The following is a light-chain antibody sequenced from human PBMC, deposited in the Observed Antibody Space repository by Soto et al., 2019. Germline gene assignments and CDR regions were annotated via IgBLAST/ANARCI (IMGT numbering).Light chain of an antibody. J-gene: IGLJ2*01. CDR1: SSDVGGYNY. V-gene: IGLV2-14*01. CDR2: DVS. CDR3: SSYTSSSTDVV. Sequence: QSALTQPASVSGSPGQSITISCTGTSSDVGGYNYVSWYQQHPGKAPKLMIYDVSNRPSGVSNRFSGSKSGNTASQTISGLQAEDEADYYCSSYTSSSTDVVFGGGTKLTVL.